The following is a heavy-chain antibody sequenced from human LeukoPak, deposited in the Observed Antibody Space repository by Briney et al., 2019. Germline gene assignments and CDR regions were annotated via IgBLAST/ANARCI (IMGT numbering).Heavy chain of an antibody. V-gene: IGHV3-23*01. D-gene: IGHD3-9*01. Sequence: PGGSLRLSCAASGYTFSKHAMSWVSQAPGKGLEWVSAILGSGGSTYSADSVKGRFTVSRDNSKSTLYLQMNSLRAEDTALYYCAKWGDYDVLTGYYVPDYWGQGTLVTVSS. CDR1: GYTFSKHA. CDR2: ILGSGGST. CDR3: AKWGDYDVLTGYYVPDY. J-gene: IGHJ4*02.